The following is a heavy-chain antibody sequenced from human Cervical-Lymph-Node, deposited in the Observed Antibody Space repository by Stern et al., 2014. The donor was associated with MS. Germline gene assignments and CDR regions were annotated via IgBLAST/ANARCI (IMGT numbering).Heavy chain of an antibody. CDR1: GGSFSSYP. D-gene: IGHD3-16*01. J-gene: IGHJ3*02. CDR2: IIPVFDMT. CDR3: ARSPRTFGGVAYTFDI. V-gene: IGHV1-69*17. Sequence: DQLVESGAEVKKSGSSVKVSCKASGGSFSSYPITWVRQAPGRGLEWMGGIIPVFDMTSYAQKFQGRVTITADKATTTAYMELSSLRSDDTAVYYCARSPRTFGGVAYTFDIWGQGTMVTVSS.